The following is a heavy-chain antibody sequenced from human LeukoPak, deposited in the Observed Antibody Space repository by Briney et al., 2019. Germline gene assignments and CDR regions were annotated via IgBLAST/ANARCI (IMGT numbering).Heavy chain of an antibody. CDR1: GGSLSSYY. D-gene: IGHD1-26*01. CDR3: ARGTSSGSYYYFDY. CDR2: IYTSGST. J-gene: IGHJ4*02. Sequence: PSETLSLTCSVSGGSLSSYYWSWIRQPAGKGLEWIGRIYTSGSTNYNPSLKSRVTMSVDTSKNQFSLKLSSVTAADTAVYYCARGTSSGSYYYFDYWGQGTLVTVSS. V-gene: IGHV4-4*07.